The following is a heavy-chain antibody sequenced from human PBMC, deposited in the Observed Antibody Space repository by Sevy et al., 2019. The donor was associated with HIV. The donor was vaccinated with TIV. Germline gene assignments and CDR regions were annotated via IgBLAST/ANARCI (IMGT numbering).Heavy chain of an antibody. J-gene: IGHJ4*02. D-gene: IGHD1-26*01. CDR3: AKVRSQLLVGAYYFDY. Sequence: GGSLRLSCAASGFTFSSYDMSWVRQAPGKGLEWVSAISGSGGSTYYADSVKGRFTISRDNSKNTLYLQMNSLRAEDTAVYYCAKVRSQLLVGAYYFDYWGQGTLVTVSS. CDR2: ISGSGGST. CDR1: GFTFSSYD. V-gene: IGHV3-23*01.